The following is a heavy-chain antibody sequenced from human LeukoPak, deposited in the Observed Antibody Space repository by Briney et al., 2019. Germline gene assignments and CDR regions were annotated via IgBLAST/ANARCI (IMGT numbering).Heavy chain of an antibody. D-gene: IGHD1-26*01. CDR3: ARERGLVGATFFQDAFDI. V-gene: IGHV1-69*13. CDR2: IIPIFGTA. CDR1: GYTFTSYY. J-gene: IGHJ3*02. Sequence: ASVKVSCKASGYTFTSYYMHWVRQAPGQGLEWMGGIIPIFGTANYAQKFQGRVTITADESTSTAYMELSSLRSEDTAVYYCARERGLVGATFFQDAFDIWGQGTMVTVSS.